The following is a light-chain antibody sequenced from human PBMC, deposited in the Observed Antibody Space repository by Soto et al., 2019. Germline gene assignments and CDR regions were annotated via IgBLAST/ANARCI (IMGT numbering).Light chain of an antibody. J-gene: IGKJ1*01. CDR2: AAS. CDR3: QQLNSYPRT. CDR1: QGISSY. Sequence: DIQLTQSPSFLSASVGDRVTITCRASQGISSYLAWYQQKPGKAPKLLIYAASTLQSGVPSRFSGSGSGTDFTLTISRLQPEDFATYYCQQLNSYPRTFGQGTKVEIK. V-gene: IGKV1-9*01.